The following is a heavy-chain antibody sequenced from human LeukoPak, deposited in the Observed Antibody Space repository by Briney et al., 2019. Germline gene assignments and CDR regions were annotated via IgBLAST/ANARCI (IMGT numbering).Heavy chain of an antibody. CDR3: ARGRPHGSDY. J-gene: IGHJ4*02. CDR2: ISSSSSAI. D-gene: IGHD2-15*01. CDR1: GFTFSNYG. Sequence: GGSLRLSCAASGFTFSNYGMNWVRQAPGKGLEWVSYISSSSSAIYYADSVKGRFTTSRDNAKNSLYLQMNSLRAEDTAVYYCARGRPHGSDYWGQGTLVTVSS. V-gene: IGHV3-48*01.